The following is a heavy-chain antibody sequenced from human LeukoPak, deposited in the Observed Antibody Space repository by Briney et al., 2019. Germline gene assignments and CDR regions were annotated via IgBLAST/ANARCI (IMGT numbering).Heavy chain of an antibody. D-gene: IGHD6-13*01. V-gene: IGHV1-18*01. J-gene: IGHJ6*02. CDR3: ARVLAAAGHYYYGMDV. CDR2: ISAYNGNT. CDR1: GYTFTSYG. Sequence: ASVKVSCKASGYTFTSYGISWVRQAPGQGLEWMGWISAYNGNTNYAQKLQGRVTMTTDTSTSTAYMELRSLRSDDTAVYYCARVLAAAGHYYYGMDVWGQGTAVTVSS.